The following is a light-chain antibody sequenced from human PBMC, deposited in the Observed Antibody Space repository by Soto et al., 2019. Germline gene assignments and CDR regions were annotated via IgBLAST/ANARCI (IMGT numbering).Light chain of an antibody. CDR1: QSVYSN. J-gene: IGKJ4*01. CDR2: GTS. CDR3: QQYNTWPLT. V-gene: IGKV3-15*01. Sequence: EIVMTQSPATLSVSPGERATLSCSASQSVYSNLAWYQQKPGQAPRLLIYGTSTRATGIPARFSGSGSGTEFSLTISSLKSEDFAVYYCQQYNTWPLTFGGGTKVEFK.